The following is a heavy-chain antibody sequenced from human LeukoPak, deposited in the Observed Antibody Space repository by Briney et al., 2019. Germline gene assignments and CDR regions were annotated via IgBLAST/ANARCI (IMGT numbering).Heavy chain of an antibody. V-gene: IGHV4-4*07. D-gene: IGHD3-3*01. CDR3: ARDRWYYDFWSGYDAFDI. CDR2: IYTSGST. CDR1: GGSISSYY. Sequence: PSETLSLTCTVSGGSISSYYWSWIRQPAGKGLEWIGRIYTSGSTNYNPSLKSRVTMPVDTSKNQFSLKLSSVTAADTAVYYCARDRWYYDFWSGYDAFDIWGQGTMVTVSS. J-gene: IGHJ3*02.